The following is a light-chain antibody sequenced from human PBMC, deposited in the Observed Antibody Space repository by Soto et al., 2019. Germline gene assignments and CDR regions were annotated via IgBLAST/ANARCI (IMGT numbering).Light chain of an antibody. J-gene: IGLJ1*01. CDR1: SSDVGGYNY. V-gene: IGLV2-14*01. CDR2: DVS. Sequence: QSALTQPPSVSGSPGQSIAISCTGTSSDVGGYNYVSWYQQHPGKAPKLMLCDVSNRPSGVSDRFSGSKSGNTASLTISGLQTEDEADYYCSSYTTSSTYVFGTGTKLTVL. CDR3: SSYTTSSTYV.